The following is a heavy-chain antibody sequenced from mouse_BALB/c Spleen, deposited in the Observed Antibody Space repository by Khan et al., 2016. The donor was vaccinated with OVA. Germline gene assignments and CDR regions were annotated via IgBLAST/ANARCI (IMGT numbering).Heavy chain of an antibody. Sequence: VQLQQSGPELVKPGASVKMSCKASGYTFTDYYMKWMKQSHGKSLEWIGDINPNNGDTFYNQKFKGKATLTVDKSSSTAYTQLNSLTSEDSAVYYCARGLFDVWGAGTTVTVS. CDR3: ARGLFDV. CDR1: GYTFTDYY. CDR2: INPNNGDT. V-gene: IGHV1-26*01. J-gene: IGHJ1*01.